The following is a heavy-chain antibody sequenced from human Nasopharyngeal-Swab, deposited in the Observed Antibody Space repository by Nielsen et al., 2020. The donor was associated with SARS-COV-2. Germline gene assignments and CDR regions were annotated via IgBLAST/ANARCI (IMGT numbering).Heavy chain of an antibody. CDR1: GFTFSSYE. CDR2: ISSSGSTI. CDR3: ARDKPGITIFGVVIGPFDY. V-gene: IGHV3-48*03. J-gene: IGHJ4*02. D-gene: IGHD3-3*01. Sequence: GGSLRLSCAASGFTFSSYEMNWVRQAPGKGLEWVSYISSSGSTIYYADSVKGRFTIPRDNAKNSLYLQMNSLRAEDTAVYYCARDKPGITIFGVVIGPFDYWGQGTLVTVSS.